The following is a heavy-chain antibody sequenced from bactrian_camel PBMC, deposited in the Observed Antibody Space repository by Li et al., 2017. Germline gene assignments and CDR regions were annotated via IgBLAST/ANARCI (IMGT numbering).Heavy chain of an antibody. Sequence: VQLVESGGGMVQPGGSLRLSCAASGYTYSSYAMGWVRQAPGKGLEWVSGISSGGGRTYYADSVKGRFTISRDNAKNTLYLEMTDLKPEDTAVYYCAADPLRCSWYPVEASYWGQGTQVTVS. J-gene: IGHJ4*01. CDR1: GYTYSSYA. CDR3: AADPLRCSWYPVEASY. V-gene: IGHV3S31*01. CDR2: ISSGGGRT. D-gene: IGHD6*01.